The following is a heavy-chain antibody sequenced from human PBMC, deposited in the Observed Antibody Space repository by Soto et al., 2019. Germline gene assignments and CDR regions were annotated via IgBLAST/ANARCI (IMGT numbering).Heavy chain of an antibody. V-gene: IGHV4-31*03. Sequence: PSETLSLTCTVSGDSVNSGGYYWSWIRQHPGKGLEWLGYVYYTGSTYYNPSLKSRVMISLDTSRNHFSLNLSSVTAADTAVDYCATGAAWIQLFVYWGQGSPVTISS. CDR3: ATGAAWIQLFVY. J-gene: IGHJ4*02. CDR1: GDSVNSGGYY. D-gene: IGHD5-18*01. CDR2: VYYTGST.